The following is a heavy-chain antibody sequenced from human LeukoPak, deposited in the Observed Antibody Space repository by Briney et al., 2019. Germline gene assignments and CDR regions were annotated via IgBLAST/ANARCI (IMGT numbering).Heavy chain of an antibody. V-gene: IGHV3-7*01. J-gene: IGHJ4*02. Sequence: GGSLRLSCAASGFTFSAYWMSWVRQAPGKGLEWVANIRQDGSDKCYVDSVKGRFTISRDNAKNSLYLQMNSLRAEDTAVYYCARDGGSAMPFDYWGQGTLVTVSS. CDR3: ARDGGSAMPFDY. CDR1: GFTFSAYW. CDR2: IRQDGSDK. D-gene: IGHD2-2*01.